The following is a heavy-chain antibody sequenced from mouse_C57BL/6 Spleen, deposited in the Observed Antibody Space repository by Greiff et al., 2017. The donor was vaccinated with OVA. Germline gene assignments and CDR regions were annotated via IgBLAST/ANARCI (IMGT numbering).Heavy chain of an antibody. Sequence: VQLQQSGPELVKPGASVKMSCKASGYTFTDYNMHWVKQSHGKSLEWIGYINPNNGGTSYNQKFKGKATLTVNKSSSTAYMELRSLTSEDSAVYYGARDGYEREVWFAYWGQGTLVTVSA. D-gene: IGHD2-2*01. CDR2: INPNNGGT. V-gene: IGHV1-22*01. J-gene: IGHJ3*01. CDR3: ARDGYEREVWFAY. CDR1: GYTFTDYN.